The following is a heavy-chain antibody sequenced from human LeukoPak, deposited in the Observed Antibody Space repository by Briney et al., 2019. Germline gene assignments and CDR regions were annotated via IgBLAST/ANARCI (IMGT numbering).Heavy chain of an antibody. D-gene: IGHD2-21*02. J-gene: IGHJ3*02. CDR3: AREVDVVTGSADAFDI. Sequence: PSQTLSLTCTVSGGSVSSPNYYWSWIRQPPGKGLEWIGYIFYSGRTYFNPSLESRVTISLDTSENQFSLKISSVTAADTAVYYCAREVDVVTGSADAFDIWGHGTMVTVS. CDR2: IFYSGRT. CDR1: GGSVSSPNYY. V-gene: IGHV4-30-4*08.